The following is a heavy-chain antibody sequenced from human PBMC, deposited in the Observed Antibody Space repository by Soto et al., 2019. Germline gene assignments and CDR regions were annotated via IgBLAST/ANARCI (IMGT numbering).Heavy chain of an antibody. CDR2: INPNSGGT. V-gene: IGHV1-2*04. J-gene: IGHJ3*02. CDR3: AREALVGATVRHAFDI. D-gene: IGHD1-26*01. CDR1: GYTFTGYY. Sequence: ASVKVSCKASGYTFTGYYMHWVRQAPGQGLEWMGWINPNSGGTNYAQKFQGWVTMTRDTSISTAYMELSRLRSDDTAVYYCAREALVGATVRHAFDIWGQGTMVTVSS.